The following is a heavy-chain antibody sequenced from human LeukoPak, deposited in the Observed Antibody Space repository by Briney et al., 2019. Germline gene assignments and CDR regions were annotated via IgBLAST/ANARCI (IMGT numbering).Heavy chain of an antibody. J-gene: IGHJ4*02. CDR3: ARECNYDILTGYYKCPVCN. CDR1: GFTFSSYS. CDR2: ISSSSSYI. Sequence: GGSLRLSCAASGFTFSSYSMNWVRQAPGKGLEWVSSISSSSSYIYYADSVKGRFTISRDNAKNSLYLQMNSLRAEDTAVYYCARECNYDILTGYYKCPVCNWGQGTLVTVSS. V-gene: IGHV3-21*01. D-gene: IGHD3-9*01.